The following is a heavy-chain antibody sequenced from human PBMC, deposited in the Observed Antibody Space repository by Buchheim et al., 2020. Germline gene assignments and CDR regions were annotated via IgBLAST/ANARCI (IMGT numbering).Heavy chain of an antibody. D-gene: IGHD3-10*01. V-gene: IGHV3-30*03. Sequence: QVQLVESGGGVVQPGRSLRLSCAASGFTFSSYGMHWVRQAPGKGLEWVAVISYDGSNKYYADSVKGRFTISRDNSKNTLYLQMNSLRAEDTAVYYCASTTMVRGPKFNWGQGTL. CDR2: ISYDGSNK. J-gene: IGHJ4*02. CDR1: GFTFSSYG. CDR3: ASTTMVRGPKFN.